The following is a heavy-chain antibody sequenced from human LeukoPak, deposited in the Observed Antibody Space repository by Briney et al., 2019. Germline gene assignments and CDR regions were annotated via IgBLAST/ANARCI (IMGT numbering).Heavy chain of an antibody. J-gene: IGHJ4*02. V-gene: IGHV3-21*01. CDR1: GFTFSSYS. D-gene: IGHD5-12*01. Sequence: GGSLRLSCAASGFTFSSYSMNWARQAPGKGLEWVSSISSSSSYIYYADSVKGRFTISRDNAKNSLYLQMNSLRAEDTAVYYCAREIDIVATFGYWGQGTPVTASS. CDR2: ISSSSSYI. CDR3: AREIDIVATFGY.